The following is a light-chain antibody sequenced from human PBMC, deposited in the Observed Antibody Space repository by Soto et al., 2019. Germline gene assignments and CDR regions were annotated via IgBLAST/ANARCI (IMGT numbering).Light chain of an antibody. CDR3: QQSYTSPAFT. V-gene: IGKV1-39*01. CDR1: QSIGNF. CDR2: AAS. J-gene: IGKJ3*01. Sequence: DIQMTQSPSSLSASIGDRVSITCRASQSIGNFLNWYQQKPGKVPKLLIYAASNLHSGVPSRFSGSGSGTEFTLTISSLQLEDFAAYYCQQSYTSPAFTFGPWTRVNAK.